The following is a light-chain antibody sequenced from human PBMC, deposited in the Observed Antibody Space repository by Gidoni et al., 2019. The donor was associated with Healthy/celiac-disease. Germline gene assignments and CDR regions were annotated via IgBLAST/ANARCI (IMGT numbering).Light chain of an antibody. Sequence: DIVMTQSPDSLAVSLVERATINCKSSQGVLYSSNNKNYLALYQQKPGQPPKLLIYWASTRESGVTDRFSGRGSGTDFTLTISSLQAEDVAVYYCQQYYSTWTFGQGTKVEIK. V-gene: IGKV4-1*01. CDR3: QQYYSTWT. J-gene: IGKJ1*01. CDR1: QGVLYSSNNKNY. CDR2: WAS.